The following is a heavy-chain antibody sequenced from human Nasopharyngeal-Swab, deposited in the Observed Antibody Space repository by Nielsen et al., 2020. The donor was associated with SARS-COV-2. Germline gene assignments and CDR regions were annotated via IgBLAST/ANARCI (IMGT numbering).Heavy chain of an antibody. CDR3: AKEMFKYGSGVSSDGFDV. CDR2: ISYVETDQ. CDR1: GFTFSDHA. D-gene: IGHD3-10*01. V-gene: IGHV3-30*18. Sequence: GESLKISCAASGFTFSDHAIHWVRQAPGKGLEWVAAISYVETDQYYSGSVKGRFTISRDSSKKVVYLQMNSLRPEDTGLYYCAKEMFKYGSGVSSDGFDVWGQGTRVTVSS. J-gene: IGHJ3*01.